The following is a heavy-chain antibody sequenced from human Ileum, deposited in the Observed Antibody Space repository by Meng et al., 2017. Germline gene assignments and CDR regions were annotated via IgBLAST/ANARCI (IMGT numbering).Heavy chain of an antibody. V-gene: IGHV3-7*01. Sequence: GESLKISCAASGFNFSAYWMSWVRQSPGKGLEWVATTKQDGSEEYYVDSVKGRFTISRDNAKNSLYLQMNSLRVEDTAVYYCARKLYYYDTSDKGWLDPWGQGTLVTVSS. CDR3: ARKLYYYDTSDKGWLDP. D-gene: IGHD3-22*01. CDR2: TKQDGSEE. CDR1: GFNFSAYW. J-gene: IGHJ5*02.